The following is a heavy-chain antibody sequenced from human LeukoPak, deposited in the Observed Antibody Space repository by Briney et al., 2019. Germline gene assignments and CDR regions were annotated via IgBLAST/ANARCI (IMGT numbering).Heavy chain of an antibody. Sequence: SETLSLTCAVYGGSFSGYYWSWIRQPPGKGLEWIGEINHSGSTNYSPSLKSRVTISVDTSKNQFSLKLSSVTAADTAVYYCAREPIAAAGTRGSDFDYWGQGTLVTVSS. CDR2: INHSGST. D-gene: IGHD6-13*01. CDR3: AREPIAAAGTRGSDFDY. J-gene: IGHJ4*02. V-gene: IGHV4-34*01. CDR1: GGSFSGYY.